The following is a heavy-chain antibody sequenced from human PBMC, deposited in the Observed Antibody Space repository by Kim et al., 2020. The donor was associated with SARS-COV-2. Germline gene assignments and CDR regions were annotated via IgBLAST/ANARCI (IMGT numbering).Heavy chain of an antibody. D-gene: IGHD6-13*01. CDR3: ARDKKALGSSWSYYYYYYGMDV. Sequence: GGSLRLSCAASGFTFSSYAMHWVRQAPGKGLEWVAVISYDGSNKYYADSVKGRFTISRDNSKNTLYLQMNSLRAEDTAVYYCARDKKALGSSWSYYYYYYGMDVWGQGTTVTVSS. V-gene: IGHV3-30*04. CDR1: GFTFSSYA. J-gene: IGHJ6*02. CDR2: ISYDGSNK.